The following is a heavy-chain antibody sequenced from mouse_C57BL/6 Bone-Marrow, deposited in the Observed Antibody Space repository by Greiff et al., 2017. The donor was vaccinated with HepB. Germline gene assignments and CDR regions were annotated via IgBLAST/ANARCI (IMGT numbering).Heavy chain of an antibody. CDR2: INPNNGGT. D-gene: IGHD2-5*01. CDR1: GYTFTDYY. V-gene: IGHV1-26*01. J-gene: IGHJ4*01. CDR3: ASPFYYSNFPLAMDY. Sequence: VQLQQSGPELVKPGASVKISCKASGYTFTDYYMNWVKQSHGKSLEWIGDINPNNGGTSYNQKFKGKATLTVDKSSSTAYMELRSLTSEDSAVYYCASPFYYSNFPLAMDYWGQGTSVTVSS.